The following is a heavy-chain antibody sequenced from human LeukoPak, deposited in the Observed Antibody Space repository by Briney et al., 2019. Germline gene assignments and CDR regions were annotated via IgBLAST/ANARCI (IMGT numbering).Heavy chain of an antibody. CDR2: INTNTGNP. D-gene: IGHD2-2*01. CDR3: ARDGPAAYA. Sequence: ASVKVSCKASGYTFTTYAMNWVRQAPGQGLEWMGWINTNTGNPTYAQAFTGRFVFSLDTSVNTAYLQITSLRAEDTAMYYCARDGPAAYAWGQGTMVIVSS. V-gene: IGHV7-4-1*02. J-gene: IGHJ4*02. CDR1: GYTFTTYA.